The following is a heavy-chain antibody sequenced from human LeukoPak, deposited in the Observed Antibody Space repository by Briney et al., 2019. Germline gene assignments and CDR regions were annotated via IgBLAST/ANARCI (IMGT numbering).Heavy chain of an antibody. V-gene: IGHV3-9*01. J-gene: IGHJ4*02. CDR2: ITWNSDDM. Sequence: PGGSLRLSCAASGFSFEAYGMYWVRQAPGKDLEWVSGITWNSDDMAYADSVKGRFTISRDNAKNCLYLQMNSLTVEDTALYYCTRVTSWRTGFDYWGQGTLVTVSS. D-gene: IGHD1-14*01. CDR3: TRVTSWRTGFDY. CDR1: GFSFEAYG.